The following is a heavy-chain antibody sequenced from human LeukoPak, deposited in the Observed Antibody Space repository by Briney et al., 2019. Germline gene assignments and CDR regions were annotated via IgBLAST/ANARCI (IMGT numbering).Heavy chain of an antibody. D-gene: IGHD6-19*01. CDR1: GFTFSTYW. Sequence: PGGSLRLSCAASGFTFSTYWMHWVRQTPGKGLVWVSCISSDGSSTTYADSVKGRFTILRDNGKNTLYLQMNSLRAEDTAVYYCARDRGSGWYYFDYWGQGTLVTVSS. CDR2: ISSDGSST. V-gene: IGHV3-74*01. J-gene: IGHJ4*02. CDR3: ARDRGSGWYYFDY.